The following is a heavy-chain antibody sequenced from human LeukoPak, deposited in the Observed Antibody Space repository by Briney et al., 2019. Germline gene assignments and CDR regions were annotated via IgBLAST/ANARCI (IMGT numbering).Heavy chain of an antibody. CDR1: GYTFTGCY. CDR3: ARDRSGDGYCSGGSCYSGRDY. CDR2: INPNSGGT. V-gene: IGHV1-2*02. D-gene: IGHD2-15*01. J-gene: IGHJ4*02. Sequence: ASVKVSCKASGYTFTGCYMHWVRQAPGQGLEWMGWINPNSGGTNYAQKFQGRVTMTRDTSISTAYMELSRLRSDDTAVYYCARDRSGDGYCSGGSCYSGRDYWGQGTLVTVSS.